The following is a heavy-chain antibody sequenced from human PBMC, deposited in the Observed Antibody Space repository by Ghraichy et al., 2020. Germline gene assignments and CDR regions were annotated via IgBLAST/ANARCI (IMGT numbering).Heavy chain of an antibody. D-gene: IGHD6-19*01. Sequence: SETLSLTCAVYGVSFSGYYWSWIRQPPGKGLEWIGEINHSGSTNYNPSLKSRVTISVDTSKNQFSLKLSSVTAADTAVYYCARGMGPASRIAVAGTRFDPWGQGTLVTVSS. V-gene: IGHV4-34*01. CDR2: INHSGST. CDR3: ARGMGPASRIAVAGTRFDP. J-gene: IGHJ5*02. CDR1: GVSFSGYY.